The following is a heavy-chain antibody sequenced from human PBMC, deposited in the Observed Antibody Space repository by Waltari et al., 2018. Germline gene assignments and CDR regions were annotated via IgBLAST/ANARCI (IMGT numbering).Heavy chain of an antibody. D-gene: IGHD6-19*01. CDR1: GYTFTGYY. CDR3: ARVSSGWYGESGWFDP. J-gene: IGHJ5*02. CDR2: INPNSGGT. Sequence: QVQLVQSGAEVKKPGASVKVSCKASGYTFTGYYMHWVRQAPGQGLEWMGWINPNSGGTNYAQKFQGRVTMTRDTSISTAYMELSRLRSDDTAVYYCARVSSGWYGESGWFDPWGQGTLVTVSS. V-gene: IGHV1-2*02.